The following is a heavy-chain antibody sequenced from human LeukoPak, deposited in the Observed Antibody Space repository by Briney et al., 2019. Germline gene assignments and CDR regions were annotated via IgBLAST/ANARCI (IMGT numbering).Heavy chain of an antibody. CDR2: INSDGSST. CDR1: GFTFSSYW. CDR3: ARDHGYGDYPTLAYYYYYMDV. D-gene: IGHD4-17*01. V-gene: IGHV3-74*01. Sequence: PGGSLRLSCAASGFTFSSYWMHWVRQAPGKGLVWVSRINSDGSSTSYADSVKGRFTISRDNAKNTLYLQMNSLRAEDTAVYYCARDHGYGDYPTLAYYYYYMDVWGKGTTVTVSS. J-gene: IGHJ6*03.